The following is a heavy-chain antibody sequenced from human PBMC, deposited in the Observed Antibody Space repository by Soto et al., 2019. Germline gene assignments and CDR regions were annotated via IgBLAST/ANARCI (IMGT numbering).Heavy chain of an antibody. CDR3: ARVTHVNRLRFFDWLPDFDS. CDR2: INPNSGGT. V-gene: IGHV1-2*04. D-gene: IGHD3-9*01. CDR1: GYTFTGYY. Sequence: ASVKVSCKASGYTFTGYYMHWVRQAPGQGLEWMGWINPNSGGTNYAQKFQGWVTMTRDTSISTAYMELSRLRSDDTAVYYCARVTHVNRLRFFDWLPDFDSWGPGTLVTVSS. J-gene: IGHJ4*02.